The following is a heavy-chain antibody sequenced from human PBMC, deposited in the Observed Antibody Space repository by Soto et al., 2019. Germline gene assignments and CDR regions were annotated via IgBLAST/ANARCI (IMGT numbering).Heavy chain of an antibody. CDR2: INPNSGGT. D-gene: IGHD3-10*01. CDR3: ARSVRGVASFVDYNWFDP. J-gene: IGHJ5*02. V-gene: IGHV1-2*04. Sequence: ASVKVSCKASGYTFTGYYMHWVRQAPGQGLEWMGWINPNSGGTNYAQKFQGWVTMTRDTSISTAYMELSRLRSDDTAVYYCARSVRGVASFVDYNWFDPWGQGTLVTVSS. CDR1: GYTFTGYY.